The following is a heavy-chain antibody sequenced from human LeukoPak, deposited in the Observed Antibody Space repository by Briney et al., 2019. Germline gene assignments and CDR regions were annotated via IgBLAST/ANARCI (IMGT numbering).Heavy chain of an antibody. Sequence: GGSLRLSCAASGFTFSSYAMHWVRQAPGKGLEYVSAISSNGGSTYYANSVKGRFTISRDNSKNTLYLQMGSLRAEDMAVYYCARDRASDVYYYYYMDVWGKGTTVTISS. CDR1: GFTFSSYA. V-gene: IGHV3-64*01. J-gene: IGHJ6*03. D-gene: IGHD1-26*01. CDR3: ARDRASDVYYYYYMDV. CDR2: ISSNGGST.